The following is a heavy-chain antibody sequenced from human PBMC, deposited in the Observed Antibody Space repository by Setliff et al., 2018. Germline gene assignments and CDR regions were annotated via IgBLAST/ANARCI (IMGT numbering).Heavy chain of an antibody. J-gene: IGHJ6*02. V-gene: IGHV3-30*18. CDR1: GFIFNSYS. CDR2: ISWDGTKT. CDR3: AKDRPAYDMDV. Sequence: GGSLRLSCSASGFIFNSYSMTWVRQAPGKGLEWVALISWDGTKTSYADSVKGRFTISRDNAKNSLYLQMNSLRAEDTAVYYCAKDRPAYDMDVWGQGTTVTVS. D-gene: IGHD2-8*01.